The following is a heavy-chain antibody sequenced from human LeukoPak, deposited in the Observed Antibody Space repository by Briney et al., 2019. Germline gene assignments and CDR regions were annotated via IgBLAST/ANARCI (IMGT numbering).Heavy chain of an antibody. CDR3: ARTQGPPYRFDY. CDR2: INQDGSEK. D-gene: IGHD2-2*01. V-gene: IGHV3-7*01. Sequence: GGSLRLSCAASGFTSGNHWMSWVRQAPGKGLEWVANINQDGSEKYYVDSVKGRFTISRDNAKNSLYLQMNSLRAEDTAVYYCARTQGPPYRFDYWGQGTLVTVSS. CDR1: GFTSGNHW. J-gene: IGHJ4*02.